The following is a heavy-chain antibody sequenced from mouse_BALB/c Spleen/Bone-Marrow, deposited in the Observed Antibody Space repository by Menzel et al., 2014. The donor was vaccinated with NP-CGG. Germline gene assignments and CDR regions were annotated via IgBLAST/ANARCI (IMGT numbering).Heavy chain of an antibody. Sequence: EVKVVESGGGLVQPGGSLKLSCVASGFDFSRYWMSWVRQAPGKGLEWIGEINPDSSTINYTPSLKDKFIISRDNAKNTLYLQMSKVRSEDTALYYCARLSYYGRFAYWGQGTLVTVSA. V-gene: IGHV4-1*02. CDR2: INPDSSTI. D-gene: IGHD1-1*01. CDR1: GFDFSRYW. J-gene: IGHJ3*01. CDR3: ARLSYYGRFAY.